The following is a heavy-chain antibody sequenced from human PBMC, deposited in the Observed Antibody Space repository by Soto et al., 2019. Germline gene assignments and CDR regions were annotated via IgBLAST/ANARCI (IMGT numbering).Heavy chain of an antibody. Sequence: PGESLKISCKGSGYSFTSYWIGWARQMPGKGLEWMGIIYPGDSDTRYSPSFQGQATISADKSISTAYVQWSSLKASDTAMYYCGRQACTGKYYYGLDVWGHGTLVTVSS. D-gene: IGHD2-8*02. J-gene: IGHJ6*02. CDR1: GYSFTSYW. V-gene: IGHV5-51*01. CDR3: GRQACTGKYYYGLDV. CDR2: IYPGDSDT.